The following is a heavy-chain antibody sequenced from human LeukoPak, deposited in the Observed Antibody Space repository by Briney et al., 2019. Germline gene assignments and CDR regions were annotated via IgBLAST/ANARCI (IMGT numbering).Heavy chain of an antibody. D-gene: IGHD6-13*01. J-gene: IGHJ4*02. CDR1: GFTFTNSA. CDR2: IVVGSGNT. Sequence: SVKVSCKASGFTFTNSAMQWVRQARGQRLEWIGWIVVGSGNTNYAQKFQERVTITRDMSTSTAYVELSSLRSEDTAVYYCGATSRSSYDYWGQGTMVTVSS. CDR3: GATSRSSYDY. V-gene: IGHV1-58*02.